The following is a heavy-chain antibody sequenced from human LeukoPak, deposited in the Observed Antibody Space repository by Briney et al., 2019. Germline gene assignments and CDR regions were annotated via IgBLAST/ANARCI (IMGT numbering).Heavy chain of an antibody. CDR3: AKLGGNSNFYYYYMDV. CDR1: GFTFSSYA. V-gene: IGHV3-23*01. Sequence: GGSLRLSCAPSGFTFSSYAMSWVRQAPGKGLEWVSTISGGSGSTFFADSVKGRFTISRDNSKGTLYLQMNRLRAEDTAVYSCAKLGGNSNFYYYYMDVWGKGTTVTVSS. CDR2: ISGGSGST. J-gene: IGHJ6*03. D-gene: IGHD4-23*01.